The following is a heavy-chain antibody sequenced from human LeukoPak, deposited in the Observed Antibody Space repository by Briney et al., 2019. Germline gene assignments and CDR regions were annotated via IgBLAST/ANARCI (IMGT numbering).Heavy chain of an antibody. CDR3: ARDPYSSGWPSYYYYGMDV. V-gene: IGHV3-7*01. CDR2: INRDGGER. D-gene: IGHD6-19*01. J-gene: IGHJ6*02. Sequence: GGSLRLSCAASGFTFSSYWMSWVRQAPGKGLEWVANINRDGGERYYVDSVKGRFTISRDNAKNSLYLQMNSLRAEDTAVYYCARDPYSSGWPSYYYYGMDVWGQGTTVTVSS. CDR1: GFTFSSYW.